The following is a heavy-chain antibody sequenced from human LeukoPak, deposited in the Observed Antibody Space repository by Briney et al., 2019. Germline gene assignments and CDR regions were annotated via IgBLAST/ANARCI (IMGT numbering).Heavy chain of an antibody. D-gene: IGHD5-12*01. Sequence: PSETLSLTCTVSGGSISSGDYYWGWIRQPPGKGLEWIGYIYYSGSTYYNPSLKSRVTISVDTSKNQFSLKLSSVTAADTAVYYCARASGYDLRFNPLNFDYWGQGTLVTVSS. J-gene: IGHJ4*02. CDR2: IYYSGST. V-gene: IGHV4-30-4*08. CDR1: GGSISSGDYY. CDR3: ARASGYDLRFNPLNFDY.